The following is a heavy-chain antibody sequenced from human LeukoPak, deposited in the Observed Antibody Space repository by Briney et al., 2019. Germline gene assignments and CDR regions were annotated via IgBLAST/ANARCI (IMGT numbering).Heavy chain of an antibody. J-gene: IGHJ4*02. D-gene: IGHD3-22*01. V-gene: IGHV3-21*01. CDR1: GFTFSSYS. Sequence: PGGSLRLSCAASGFTFSSYSMNWVRQAPGKGLEWVSSISSSSSYIYYADSVKGRFTISRDNAKNSLYLQMNSLRAEDTAVYYCARANEPLNYYDSGGYSPYYWGQGTLVTVSS. CDR2: ISSSSSYI. CDR3: ARANEPLNYYDSGGYSPYY.